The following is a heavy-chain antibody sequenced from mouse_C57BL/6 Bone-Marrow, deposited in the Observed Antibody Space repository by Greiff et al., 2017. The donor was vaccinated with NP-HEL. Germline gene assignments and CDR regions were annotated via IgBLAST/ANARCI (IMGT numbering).Heavy chain of an antibody. J-gene: IGHJ2*01. CDR1: GYTFTSYW. CDR2: IDPSDSYT. CDR3: AREGATVVSFDY. Sequence: VQLQQSGAELVKPGASVKLSCKASGYTFTSYWMQWVKQRPGQGLEWIGEIDPSDSYTNYNQKFKGKATLTVDTSSSTAYMQLSSLTSEDSAVYYCAREGATVVSFDYWGQGTTLTVSS. D-gene: IGHD1-1*01. V-gene: IGHV1-50*01.